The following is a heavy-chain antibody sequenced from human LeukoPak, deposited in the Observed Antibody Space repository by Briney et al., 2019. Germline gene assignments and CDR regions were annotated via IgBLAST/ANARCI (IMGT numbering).Heavy chain of an antibody. CDR1: GGSISSYD. CDR3: ARHPNPYGNNWFDP. CDR2: IYYSGST. J-gene: IGHJ5*02. Sequence: PSETLSLTCSVSGGSISSYDWSCIRHPPGNGLEWIAYIYYSGSTNYNPSLKSRVTISVDPSKNQFSLKLSSVTAADTAVYYCARHPNPYGNNWFDPWGQGTLVTVSS. V-gene: IGHV4-59*08. D-gene: IGHD4-17*01.